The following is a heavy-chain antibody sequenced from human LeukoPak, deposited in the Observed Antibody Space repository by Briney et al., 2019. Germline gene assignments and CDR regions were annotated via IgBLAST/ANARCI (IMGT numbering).Heavy chain of an antibody. Sequence: PSETLSLTCAVSGYSISSGYLWGWLRQPPGKGLEWIGSIYHSGGTNYSPSLKSRVTISVDTSKNQFSPMLSSVTAADTAVYYCARGSGSGSYGALDYWGQGMLVTVSS. CDR3: ARGSGSGSYGALDY. V-gene: IGHV4-38-2*01. J-gene: IGHJ4*02. CDR2: IYHSGGT. CDR1: GYSISSGYL. D-gene: IGHD3-10*01.